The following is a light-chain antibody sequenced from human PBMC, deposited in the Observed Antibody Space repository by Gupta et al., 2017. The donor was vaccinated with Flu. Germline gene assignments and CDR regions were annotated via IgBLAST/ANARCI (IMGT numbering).Light chain of an antibody. CDR1: ALPKQY. CDR2: KDS. V-gene: IGLV3-25*02. Sequence: SYELTQPPSVSVSPGQTARITCSGDALPKQYAYWYQQKPGQAPVLVIYKDSERPSGIPERFSGSSSGTTVTVTISGVQAEDEADYYCQSADSSGTYYVVFGGGTKLTVL. J-gene: IGLJ2*01. CDR3: QSADSSGTYYVV.